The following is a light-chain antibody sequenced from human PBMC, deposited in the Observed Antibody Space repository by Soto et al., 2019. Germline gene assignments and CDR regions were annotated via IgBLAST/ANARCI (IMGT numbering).Light chain of an antibody. CDR2: DAS. CDR1: QSVSSY. J-gene: IGKJ4*01. V-gene: IGKV3-11*01. Sequence: EIVLTQSPATLSLFSGESATLSCRASQSVSSYLAWFQQKPGQAPRLLIYDASNRATGVPARFSGSGSGTDFTLTISSLEPEDFAVYYCQQRSDWPLTFGGGTKVDIK. CDR3: QQRSDWPLT.